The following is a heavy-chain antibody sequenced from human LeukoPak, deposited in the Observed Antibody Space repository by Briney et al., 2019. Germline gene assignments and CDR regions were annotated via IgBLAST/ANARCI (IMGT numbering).Heavy chain of an antibody. CDR1: GFTFSSYA. Sequence: GGSLRLSCAASGFTFSSYAMSWVRQAPGKGLEWVSGIRGSGDNTYYADSVKGRFTISRDNSKNTLYLQMNSLRVEDTAVYYCARGNSHAFDIWGQGTMVTVSS. D-gene: IGHD3-16*01. V-gene: IGHV3-23*01. J-gene: IGHJ3*02. CDR3: ARGNSHAFDI. CDR2: IRGSGDNT.